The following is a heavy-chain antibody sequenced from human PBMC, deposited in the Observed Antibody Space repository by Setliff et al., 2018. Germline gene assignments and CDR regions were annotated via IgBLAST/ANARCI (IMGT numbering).Heavy chain of an antibody. J-gene: IGHJ4*02. CDR2: ISSSSSYI. D-gene: IGHD1-1*01. Sequence: PGGSLRLSCGASGFTFTSYSMTWVRQAPGKGLEWVSSISSSSSYIYYADSVKGRFTISRDNAKNSAYLQMNSLRAEDTAIYYCATWDGKYSRYWGQGTLVTVSS. CDR3: ATWDGKYSRY. V-gene: IGHV3-21*01. CDR1: GFTFTSYS.